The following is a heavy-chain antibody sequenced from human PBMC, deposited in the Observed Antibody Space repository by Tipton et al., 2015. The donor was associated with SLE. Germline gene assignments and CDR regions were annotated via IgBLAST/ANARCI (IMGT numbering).Heavy chain of an antibody. J-gene: IGHJ3*02. CDR2: TYYSGTA. CDR1: GDSITSHY. V-gene: IGHV4-59*11. D-gene: IGHD2-21*01. Sequence: LRLSCTVSGDSITSHYWSWIRQTPGKGLEWIGYTYYSGTANYNPSLKSRVTISVDISKNQFSLKLSSVTAGDTAVYFCARAYSNAFDIWGLGTLITVSS. CDR3: ARAYSNAFDI.